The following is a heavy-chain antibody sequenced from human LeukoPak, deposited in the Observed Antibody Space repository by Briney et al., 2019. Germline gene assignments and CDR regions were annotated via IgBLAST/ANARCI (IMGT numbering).Heavy chain of an antibody. D-gene: IGHD6-19*01. V-gene: IGHV1-69*05. J-gene: IGHJ6*03. CDR3: AREAAGGGWSYYYYYMDV. Sequence: SVKVSCKASGGTFSSHAISWVRQAPGQGLEWMGRIIPIFGTANYAQKFQGRVTITTDESTSTAYMELSSLRSEDTAVYYCAREAAGGGWSYYYYYMDVWGKGTTVTVSS. CDR2: IIPIFGTA. CDR1: GGTFSSHA.